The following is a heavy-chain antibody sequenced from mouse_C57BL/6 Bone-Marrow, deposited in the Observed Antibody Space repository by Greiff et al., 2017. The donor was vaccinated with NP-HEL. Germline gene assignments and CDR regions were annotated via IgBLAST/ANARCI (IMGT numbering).Heavy chain of an antibody. J-gene: IGHJ2*01. CDR3: ARDGYYPYYFDY. Sequence: VKLQQPGAELVKPGASVKMSCKASGYTFTSYWITWVKQRPGQGLEWIGDIYPGSGSTNYNEKFKSKATLTVDTSSSTAYMQLSSLTSEDSAVYYCARDGYYPYYFDYWGQGTTLTVSS. CDR2: IYPGSGST. D-gene: IGHD2-3*01. CDR1: GYTFTSYW. V-gene: IGHV1-55*01.